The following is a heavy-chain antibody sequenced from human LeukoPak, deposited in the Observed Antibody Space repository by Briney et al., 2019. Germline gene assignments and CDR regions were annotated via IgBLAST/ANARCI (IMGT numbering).Heavy chain of an antibody. D-gene: IGHD4-17*01. J-gene: IGHJ3*01. Sequence: ASVKVSCKASVYTFTGYYMQWVRHAPGQGLERMGWIKPNSGGTNYAQKFQGRVTMARDTSTNTDYMELSRLRSDDTAVYYWAREGTFDFGDYSAFDLWDQGTMVTVSS. V-gene: IGHV1-2*02. CDR3: AREGTFDFGDYSAFDL. CDR2: IKPNSGGT. CDR1: VYTFTGYY.